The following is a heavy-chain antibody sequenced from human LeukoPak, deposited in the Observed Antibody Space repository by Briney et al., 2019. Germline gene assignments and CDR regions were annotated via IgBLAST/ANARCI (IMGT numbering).Heavy chain of an antibody. CDR3: AKDILRYGGNNFDY. CDR2: ISGDGGST. D-gene: IGHD4-23*01. Sequence: QPGGSLRLSCAASGFTFDDYAMHWVRHAPGKGLEWVSLISGDGGSTYYADSVKGRFTISRDNRKNSLYLQMNSLRTEDTALYYCAKDILRYGGNNFDYWGEGTLVTVSS. V-gene: IGHV3-43*02. CDR1: GFTFDDYA. J-gene: IGHJ4*02.